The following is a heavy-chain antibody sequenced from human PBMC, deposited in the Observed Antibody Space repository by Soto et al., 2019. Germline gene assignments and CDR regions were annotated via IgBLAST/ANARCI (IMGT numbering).Heavy chain of an antibody. V-gene: IGHV4-38-2*01. CDR1: TYSISSGYY. D-gene: IGHD1-26*01. J-gene: IGHJ5*02. Sequence: PSATLSLTCAVSTYSISSGYYWAWIRQSPGKWLECFGSISRSGDTFYNPSLRSRVTLSVDASKSQVFLQLTSVTAADTALYYCARVHASGHGVDLWGQGTLVTVSS. CDR2: ISRSGDT. CDR3: ARVHASGHGVDL.